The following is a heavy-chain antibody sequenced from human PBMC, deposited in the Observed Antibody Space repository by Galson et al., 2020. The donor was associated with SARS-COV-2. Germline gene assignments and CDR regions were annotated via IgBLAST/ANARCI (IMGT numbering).Heavy chain of an antibody. D-gene: IGHD3-16*02. CDR1: GYSFTSYW. J-gene: IGHJ4*02. Sequence: GESLKISCKGSGYSFTSYWIGWVRQMPGKGLEWMGIIYPGDSDTRYSPSFQGQVTISADKSISTAYLQWSSLKASDTAMYYCARSTRMITFGGVIAAPDYWGQGTLVTVSS. CDR2: IYPGDSDT. CDR3: ARSTRMITFGGVIAAPDY. V-gene: IGHV5-51*01.